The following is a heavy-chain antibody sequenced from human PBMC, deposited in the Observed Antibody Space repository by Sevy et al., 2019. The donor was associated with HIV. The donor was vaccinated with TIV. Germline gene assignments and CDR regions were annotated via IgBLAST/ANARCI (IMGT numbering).Heavy chain of an antibody. CDR3: ARAVMDDILTGYYGAMDV. CDR2: IYTSGSP. J-gene: IGHJ6*03. V-gene: IGHV4-61*02. Sequence: SETLSLTCTVSGGSISSGSYYWSWIRQPAGKGLEWIGRIYTSGSPNYNPSLKSRVTISVDTSKNQFSLQLSSVTAADTAVYYCARAVMDDILTGYYGAMDVWGKGTTVTVSS. D-gene: IGHD3-9*01. CDR1: GGSISSGSYY.